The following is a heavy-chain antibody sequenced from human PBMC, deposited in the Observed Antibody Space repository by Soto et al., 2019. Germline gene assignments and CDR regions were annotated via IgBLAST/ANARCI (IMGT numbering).Heavy chain of an antibody. CDR2: IWYDGSNK. CDR3: ARDVGSGPVDTPLDY. V-gene: IGHV3-33*01. CDR1: GFTFSSYG. Sequence: GGSLRLSCAASGFTFSSYGMHWVRQAPGKGLEWVAVIWYDGSNKYYADSVKGRFTISRDNSKNTLYLQMNSLRAEDTAVYYCARDVGSGPVDTPLDYWGQGTLVTVSS. J-gene: IGHJ4*02. D-gene: IGHD3-3*01.